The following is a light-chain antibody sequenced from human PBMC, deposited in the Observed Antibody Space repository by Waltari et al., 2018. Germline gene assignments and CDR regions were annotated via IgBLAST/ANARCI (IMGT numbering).Light chain of an antibody. CDR3: QTGGHGTWV. J-gene: IGLJ3*02. Sequence: QLVLTQSPSASAPLGASVKLTCTLSSGHSSNVIAWLQQQPKKGPRYLMKVNSDGSHDKGDEIPARFSGSSSGAERYLTISSLQSEDEADYYCQTGGHGTWVFGGGTKLTVL. CDR2: VNSDGSH. CDR1: SGHSSNV. V-gene: IGLV4-69*01.